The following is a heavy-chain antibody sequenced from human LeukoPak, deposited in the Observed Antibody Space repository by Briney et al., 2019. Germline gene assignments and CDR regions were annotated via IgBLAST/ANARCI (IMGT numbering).Heavy chain of an antibody. CDR1: GFSFTNYA. CDR3: ARRPVAAEYFQH. V-gene: IGHV3-30*03. J-gene: IGHJ1*01. Sequence: PGGSLRLSCTGSGFSFTNYAMHWVRQAPGEGLEWVAVISYDESKIYYADSVKGRFTISRDLSTNTLYLQMNSLTTEDTAMYFCARRPVAAEYFQHWGQGTQVTVSS. CDR2: ISYDESKI. D-gene: IGHD6-25*01.